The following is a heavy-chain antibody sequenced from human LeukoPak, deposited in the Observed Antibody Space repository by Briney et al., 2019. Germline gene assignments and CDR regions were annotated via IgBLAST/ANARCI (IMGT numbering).Heavy chain of an antibody. J-gene: IGHJ2*01. D-gene: IGHD4-23*01. CDR3: AREIMTTVVTRDWYFDL. Sequence: PSQTLSLTCTVSGGSISSGSYYWSWIRQPAGKGLEWIGRIYTSGSTNYNPSLKSRVTISVDTSKNQFSLKLGSVTAADTAVYYCAREIMTTVVTRDWYFDLWGRGTLVTVSS. V-gene: IGHV4-61*02. CDR1: GGSISSGSYY. CDR2: IYTSGST.